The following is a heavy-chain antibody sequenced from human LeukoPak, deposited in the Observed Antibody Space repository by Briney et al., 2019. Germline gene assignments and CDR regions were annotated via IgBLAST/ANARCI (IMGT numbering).Heavy chain of an antibody. CDR1: GYTFTGYY. CDR3: ARLTYYDFWSGYNYAFDI. D-gene: IGHD3-3*01. J-gene: IGHJ3*02. V-gene: IGHV1-2*02. CDR2: VNPNSGGT. Sequence: ASVKVSCKASGYTFTGYYMHWVRQAPGQGLEWMGWVNPNSGGTNYAQKFQGRVTMTRDTSISTAYMELSRLRSDDTAVYYCARLTYYDFWSGYNYAFDIWGQGTMVTVSS.